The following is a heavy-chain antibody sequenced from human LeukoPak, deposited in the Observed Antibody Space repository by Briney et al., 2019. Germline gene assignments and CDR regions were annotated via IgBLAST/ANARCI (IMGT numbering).Heavy chain of an antibody. CDR3: ARALAGGDYVSPDY. V-gene: IGHV1-18*01. Sequence: GASVKVSCKASGYTLSSFGITWVRQAPGQGLEWMGWISTYNGNTNYAQKFQGRVTMTTDTSTSTGYMELRILRSDDTAVYYCARALAGGDYVSPDYWGQGTLVTVSS. D-gene: IGHD4-17*01. J-gene: IGHJ4*02. CDR2: ISTYNGNT. CDR1: GYTLSSFG.